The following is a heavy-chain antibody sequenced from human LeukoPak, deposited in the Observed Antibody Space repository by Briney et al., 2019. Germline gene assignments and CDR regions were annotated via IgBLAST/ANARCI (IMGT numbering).Heavy chain of an antibody. Sequence: GGSLRLSCAAPGFTFSSYAMSWVRQAPGKGLEWVSAISGSGGSTYYADSVKGRFTISRDNSKNTLYLQMNSLRAEDTAVYYCAKDYYDSSGYPFGYFDYWGQGTLVTVSS. J-gene: IGHJ4*02. CDR1: GFTFSSYA. D-gene: IGHD3-22*01. CDR3: AKDYYDSSGYPFGYFDY. CDR2: ISGSGGST. V-gene: IGHV3-23*01.